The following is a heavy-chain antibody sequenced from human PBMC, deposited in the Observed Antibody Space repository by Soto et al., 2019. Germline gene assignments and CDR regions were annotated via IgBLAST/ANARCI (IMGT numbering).Heavy chain of an antibody. CDR2: INTANGNT. CDR1: GYTFTSYS. D-gene: IGHD2-8*02. V-gene: IGHV1-3*04. J-gene: IGHJ3*02. CDR3: AKATATGGGAFDI. Sequence: ASVKVSCKTSGYTFTSYSIHWVRQAPGQRPEWMGWINTANGNTKYSQKFQGRVTITRDRSATTASMELNSLTVGDTALYYCAKATATGGGAFDICGQGTMVTVSS.